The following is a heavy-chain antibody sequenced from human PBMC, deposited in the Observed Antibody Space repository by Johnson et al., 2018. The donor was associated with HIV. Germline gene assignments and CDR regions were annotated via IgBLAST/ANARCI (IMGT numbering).Heavy chain of an antibody. CDR1: GFTFSSYA. CDR3: VRDPYYYDSSDAFFI. D-gene: IGHD3-22*01. CDR2: ISYDGINI. Sequence: QVQLVESGGGVVQPGRSLRLSCAASGFTFSSYAMHWVRQAPAKGLEWVAVISYDGINITYADSVKGRFTISRDNAKNTLYLQMNSLRAEDTAVYYCVRDPYYYDSSDAFFICGQGTMVTVS. J-gene: IGHJ3*02. V-gene: IGHV3-30*04.